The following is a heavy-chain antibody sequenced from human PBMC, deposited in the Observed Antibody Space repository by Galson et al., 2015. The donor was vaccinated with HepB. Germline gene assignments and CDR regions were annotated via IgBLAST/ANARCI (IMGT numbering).Heavy chain of an antibody. CDR2: IIPMFATT. CDR3: ARCYAGAHNPFRENYSDL. V-gene: IGHV1-69*06. CDR1: GDTFSRYA. D-gene: IGHD2-2*01. J-gene: IGHJ4*02. Sequence: SVKVSCKASGDTFSRYAISWVRQAPGQGLEWMGGIIPMFATTNYAQKFQGRVTITADKSTSTAYMEVRSLRSEDTAVYYCARCYAGAHNPFRENYSDLWGQGTLITVSS.